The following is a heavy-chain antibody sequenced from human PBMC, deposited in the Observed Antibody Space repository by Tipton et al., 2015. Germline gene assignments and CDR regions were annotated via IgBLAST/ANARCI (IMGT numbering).Heavy chain of an antibody. J-gene: IGHJ6*02. CDR2: ISDNGNT. CDR1: GGSISVSY. CDR3: ARLHYEIVTGPLRSPYHCGLDV. V-gene: IGHV4-59*01. D-gene: IGHD3-9*01. Sequence: TLSLTCTVSGGSISVSYWSWIRQPPGKGLEWIGYISDNGNTNYSPSLKSRVTMSVDTSKNHFSLRLNSVTAADTAVYYCARLHYEIVTGPLRSPYHCGLDVWGPGPSVPVS.